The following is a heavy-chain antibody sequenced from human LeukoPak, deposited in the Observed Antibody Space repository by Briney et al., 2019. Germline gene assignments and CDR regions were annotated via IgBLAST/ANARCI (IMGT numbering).Heavy chain of an antibody. Sequence: GGSLRLSCATSGFSFTTYATGWVRQAPGKGLEWVSGISSSGKNTYYADSVKGRFTISRDKSNNTLYLQMHRLRAEDTALYYCAKEGFYNWNGENDAFDVWGQGTIVSVSS. D-gene: IGHD1-1*01. CDR2: ISSSGKNT. CDR1: GFSFTTYA. V-gene: IGHV3-23*01. CDR3: AKEGFYNWNGENDAFDV. J-gene: IGHJ3*01.